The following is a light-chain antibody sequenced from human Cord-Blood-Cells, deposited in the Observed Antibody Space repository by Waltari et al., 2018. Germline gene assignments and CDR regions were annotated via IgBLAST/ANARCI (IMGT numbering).Light chain of an antibody. CDR2: EGS. CDR1: SNHVWRYNL. Sequence: QSALTQPASVSGSPGPSITISCTGTSNHVWRYNLVSWYQQHTGKAPKLMIYEGSKRPSGVSNRFSGSKSGNTASLTISGLQAEDEADYYCCSYAGSSTWVFGGGTKLTV. CDR3: CSYAGSSTWV. V-gene: IGLV2-23*01. J-gene: IGLJ3*02.